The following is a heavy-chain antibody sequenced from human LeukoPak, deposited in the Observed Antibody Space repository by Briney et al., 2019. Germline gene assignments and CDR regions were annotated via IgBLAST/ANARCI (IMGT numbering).Heavy chain of an antibody. CDR3: ARLLAAAGQGNWFDP. D-gene: IGHD6-13*01. V-gene: IGHV5-51*01. Sequence: GESLKISCKGSGYSFTGYWIGWVRQMPGKGLEWMGIIYPGDSDTRYSPSFQGQVTISADKSISTAYLQWSSLKASDTAMYYCARLLAAAGQGNWFDPWGQGTLVTVSS. CDR1: GYSFTGYW. CDR2: IYPGDSDT. J-gene: IGHJ5*02.